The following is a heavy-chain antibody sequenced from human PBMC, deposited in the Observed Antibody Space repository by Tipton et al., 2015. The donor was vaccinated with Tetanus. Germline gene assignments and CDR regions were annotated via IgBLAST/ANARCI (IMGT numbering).Heavy chain of an antibody. CDR3: ARGLPLPESDGALGY. CDR1: GGSVSSGSYY. D-gene: IGHD1-14*01. Sequence: LRLSCTVSGGSVSSGSYYWSWIRQPPGKGLEWIGYIYYSGSTNYNPSLKSRVTISVDTSKNQFSLKLSSVTAADTAVYYCARGLPLPESDGALGYWGQGTLVTVSS. J-gene: IGHJ4*02. V-gene: IGHV4-61*01. CDR2: IYYSGST.